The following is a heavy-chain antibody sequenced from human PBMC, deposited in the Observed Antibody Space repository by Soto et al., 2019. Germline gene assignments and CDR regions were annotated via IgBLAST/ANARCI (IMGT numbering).Heavy chain of an antibody. CDR1: GYIFTSYG. CDR3: ARGRYGDY. V-gene: IGHV1-18*01. Sequence: QAHLVQSGPEVKKPGASVKVSCKGSGYIFTSYGIAWVRQAPGQGLEWMGWISAQNGKTEYAQKFQGRVTVTRDTSKSTAYLELRSLRSDDTALYYCARGRYGDYWGQGALVTVSS. CDR2: ISAQNGKT. J-gene: IGHJ4*02. D-gene: IGHD4-17*01.